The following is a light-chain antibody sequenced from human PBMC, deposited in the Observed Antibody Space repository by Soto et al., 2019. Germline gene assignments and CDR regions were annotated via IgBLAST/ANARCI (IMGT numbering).Light chain of an antibody. J-gene: IGKJ4*01. V-gene: IGKV3-15*01. CDR1: QSVSSN. Sequence: EIVMTQSPATLSVSPGERATLSCRASQSVSSNLAWYQQKPGQAPRLLIYGASTRATGIPARFSGSGSGTEFTLTLSSLHSEDFAVYYCQQYNNWPLLTFGGGTKVEIK. CDR2: GAS. CDR3: QQYNNWPLLT.